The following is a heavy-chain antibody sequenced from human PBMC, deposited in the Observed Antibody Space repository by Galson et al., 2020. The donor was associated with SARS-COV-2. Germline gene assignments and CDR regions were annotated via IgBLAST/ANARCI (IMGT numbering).Heavy chain of an antibody. D-gene: IGHD3-10*01. V-gene: IGHV4-34*01. CDR3: AEYKSGSGILI. CDR1: GGSLSGYY. CDR2: VTQSGST. Sequence: SETLSLTCAVYGGSLSGYYRSWIRQPPGKGLEWIGEVTQSGSTNYNPSLKSRVTMSVDTSKSQFSLKLMSVTAADTAVYYCAEYKSGSGILIWGQGTLVTVSS. J-gene: IGHJ4*02.